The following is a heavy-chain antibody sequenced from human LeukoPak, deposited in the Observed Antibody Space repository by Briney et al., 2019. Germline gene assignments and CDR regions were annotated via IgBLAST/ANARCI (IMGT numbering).Heavy chain of an antibody. J-gene: IGHJ6*02. CDR3: ARSGIAARIPYGMDV. V-gene: IGHV4-59*01. D-gene: IGHD6-6*01. Sequence: SQTLSLTCAVSGGFLRRYYWSWIRQPPGKGLEWIRYLYYSGSTNYSPSLKNRVTVSVATSKNQFSLKLSSVTAADTAFYYCARSGIAARIPYGMDVWGQGTTVTVSS. CDR1: GGFLRRYY. CDR2: LYYSGST.